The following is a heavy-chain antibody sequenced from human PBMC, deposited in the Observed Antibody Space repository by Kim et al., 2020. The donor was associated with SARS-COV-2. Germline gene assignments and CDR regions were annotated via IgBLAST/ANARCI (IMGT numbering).Heavy chain of an antibody. CDR2: INTNTGNP. Sequence: ASVKVSCKASGYTFTSYAMNWVRQAPGQGLEWMGWINTNTGNPTYAQGFTGRFVFSLDTSVSTACLQISSLKAEDTAVYYCARDGAQYCSSTSCPTHENYFDYWGQGTLVTVSS. J-gene: IGHJ4*02. D-gene: IGHD2-2*01. CDR3: ARDGAQYCSSTSCPTHENYFDY. CDR1: GYTFTSYA. V-gene: IGHV7-4-1*02.